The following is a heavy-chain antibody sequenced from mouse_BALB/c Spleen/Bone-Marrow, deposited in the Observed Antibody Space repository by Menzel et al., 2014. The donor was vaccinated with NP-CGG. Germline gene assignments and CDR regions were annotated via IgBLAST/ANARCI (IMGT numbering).Heavy chain of an antibody. CDR3: AIYYDYSWYFDV. Sequence: VQLQQSGPELVKPGASVKMSCKASGYTFTSYYIHLVKQRPGQGLEWIGWIYPGDGSTKYNEKFKGKTTLTADKSSSTAYMLLSSLTSEDSAIYFCAIYYDYSWYFDVWGAGTTVTVSS. J-gene: IGHJ1*01. V-gene: IGHV1S56*01. D-gene: IGHD2-4*01. CDR2: IYPGDGST. CDR1: GYTFTSYY.